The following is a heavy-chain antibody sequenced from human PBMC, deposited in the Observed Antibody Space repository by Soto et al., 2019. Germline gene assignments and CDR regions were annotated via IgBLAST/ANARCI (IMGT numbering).Heavy chain of an antibody. Sequence: EVQLVESGGGLVQPGGSLRLSCAASGFTFSSYWMSWVRQAPGKGLEWVANIKEDGSERYYVDSGKGRFTIARDNAKNSLYLQMNGLRAEDTAVYYCARATGADKEDYWGQGTLVTVSS. CDR1: GFTFSSYW. V-gene: IGHV3-7*04. CDR2: IKEDGSER. J-gene: IGHJ4*02. CDR3: ARATGADKEDY. D-gene: IGHD3-10*01.